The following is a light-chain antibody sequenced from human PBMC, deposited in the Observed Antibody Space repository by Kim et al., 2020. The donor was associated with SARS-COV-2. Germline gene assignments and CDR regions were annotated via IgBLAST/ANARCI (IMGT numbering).Light chain of an antibody. CDR2: GND. J-gene: IGLJ2*01. Sequence: QSVLTQPPSASGTPGQRVTISCSGSSSNIGSNTVNWYQQLPGTAPKLLIYGNDQRPSGVPDRFSGSKSGTSASLAISGLQSEDEADYYCAAWDDRLNRVAFGGGPQLTVL. V-gene: IGLV1-44*01. CDR1: SSNIGSNT. CDR3: AAWDDRLNRVA.